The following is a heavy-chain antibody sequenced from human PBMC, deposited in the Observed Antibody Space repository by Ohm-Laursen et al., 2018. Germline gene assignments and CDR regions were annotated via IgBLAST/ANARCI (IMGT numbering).Heavy chain of an antibody. CDR3: ARPRQTRTLGPYYY. CDR2: IYFNGST. Sequence: SETLSLTCTVSGGSISRATYYWGWIRQSPGKGLEWIGDIYFNGSTHYNPSLKSRVTISVDTPKNEFSLKLSSVTAADTAMYYCARPRQTRTLGPYYYWGQGTLVTVSS. J-gene: IGHJ4*02. D-gene: IGHD2-21*01. V-gene: IGHV4-39*01. CDR1: GGSISRATYY.